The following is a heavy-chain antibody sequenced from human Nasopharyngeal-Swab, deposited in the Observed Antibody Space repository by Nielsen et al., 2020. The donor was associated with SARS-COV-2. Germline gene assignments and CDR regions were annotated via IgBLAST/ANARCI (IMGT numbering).Heavy chain of an antibody. CDR3: TRDGGFREGDY. CDR1: GFTSSGHW. V-gene: IGHV3-74*01. D-gene: IGHD3-10*01. CDR2: INGDGSST. Sequence: LSLTCAASGFTSSGHWMYWVRQAPGKGLVWVSRINGDGSSTDYAASVKGRFTVSRDNAKNTLYLQMNSLRADDTAVYYCTRDGGFREGDYWGQGTLVTVSS. J-gene: IGHJ4*02.